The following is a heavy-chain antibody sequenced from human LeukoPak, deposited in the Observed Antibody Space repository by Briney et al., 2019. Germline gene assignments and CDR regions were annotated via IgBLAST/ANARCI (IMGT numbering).Heavy chain of an antibody. V-gene: IGHV3-33*08. CDR2: IWYDGSNK. CDR1: GFTFSSYA. CDR3: ASGNYYDSSGYYD. J-gene: IGHJ4*02. D-gene: IGHD3-22*01. Sequence: GGSLRLSCAASGFTFSSYAMSWVRQAPGKGLEWVAVIWYDGSNKYYADSVKGRFTISRDNSKNTLYLQMNSLRAEDTAVYYCASGNYYDSSGYYDWGQGTLVTVSS.